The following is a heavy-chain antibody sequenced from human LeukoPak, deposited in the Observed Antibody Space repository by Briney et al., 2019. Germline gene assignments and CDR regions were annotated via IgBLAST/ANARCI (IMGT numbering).Heavy chain of an antibody. Sequence: SETLSLTCAVYGGSFSGYYWSWIRQPPGKGLEWIGEIYHSGSTNYNPSLKSRVTISVDTSKNQVTPKLSSYTPADTAGDYWARSSCSSRNCFGGWFDPWGQGTLVTVSS. D-gene: IGHD2-2*01. J-gene: IGHJ5*02. CDR3: ARSSCSSRNCFGGWFDP. CDR1: GGSFSGYY. CDR2: IYHSGST. V-gene: IGHV4-34*01.